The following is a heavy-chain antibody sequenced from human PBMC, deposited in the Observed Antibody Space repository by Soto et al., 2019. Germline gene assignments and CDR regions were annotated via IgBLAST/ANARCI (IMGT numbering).Heavy chain of an antibody. CDR1: GFTFDDYA. CDR3: AKEARGYCTNGVCSYYYYYMDV. D-gene: IGHD2-8*01. Sequence: DVQLVESGGGLVQPGRSLRLSCAASGFTFDDYAMHWVRQAPGKGLEWVSGISWNSGSIGYADSVKGRFTISRDNAKNSLYLQMNSLRAEDTALYYCAKEARGYCTNGVCSYYYYYMDVWGKGTTVTVSS. CDR2: ISWNSGSI. V-gene: IGHV3-9*01. J-gene: IGHJ6*03.